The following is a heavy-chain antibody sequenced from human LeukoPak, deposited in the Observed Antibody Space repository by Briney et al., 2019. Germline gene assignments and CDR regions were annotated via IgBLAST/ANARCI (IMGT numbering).Heavy chain of an antibody. Sequence: ASVKVSCKASGGTFSSYAISWVRQAPGQGLEWMGGIIPIFGTANYAQKFQGRVTITADESTSTAYMELSSLRSEDTAVYYCASQVGDFWSGYYYDWGQGTLVTVSS. D-gene: IGHD3-3*01. J-gene: IGHJ4*02. CDR2: IIPIFGTA. CDR3: ASQVGDFWSGYYYD. CDR1: GGTFSSYA. V-gene: IGHV1-69*01.